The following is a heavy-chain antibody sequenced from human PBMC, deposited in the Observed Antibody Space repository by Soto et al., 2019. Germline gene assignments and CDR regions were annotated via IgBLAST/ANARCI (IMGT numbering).Heavy chain of an antibody. Sequence: QVQLVQSVAEVKKPGSSVNVSCKASGGTFSSYTISWVRQAPGQGLEWMGRIIPILGIANYAQKFQGRVTMTAYKSASTAYMELSSLRSEYTAVYYCARERDYYGSGSPIGYWGQGPLVTVSS. CDR2: IIPILGIA. CDR3: ARERDYYGSGSPIGY. D-gene: IGHD3-10*01. V-gene: IGHV1-69*08. J-gene: IGHJ4*02. CDR1: GGTFSSYT.